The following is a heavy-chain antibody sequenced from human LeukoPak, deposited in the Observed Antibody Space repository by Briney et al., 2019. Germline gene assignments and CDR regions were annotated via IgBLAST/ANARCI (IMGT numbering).Heavy chain of an antibody. J-gene: IGHJ5*02. V-gene: IGHV4-39*07. Sequence: SETLSLTCTVSGDSITGYYWGWIRQPPGKGLEWIGNIYYTGNTYYNASLKSRVSMSVDTSKNQFSLKLSSVTAADTAVYYCARDSGTTGEVKFDPWGQGTLVTVSS. CDR3: ARDSGTTGEVKFDP. CDR2: IYYTGNT. CDR1: GDSITGYY. D-gene: IGHD3-10*01.